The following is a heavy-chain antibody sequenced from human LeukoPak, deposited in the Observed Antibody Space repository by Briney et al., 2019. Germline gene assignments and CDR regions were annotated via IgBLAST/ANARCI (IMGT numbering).Heavy chain of an antibody. Sequence: SVKVSCKAPGGTFSSYTISWVRQAPGQGLEWMGRIIPILGIANYAQKFQGRVTITADKSTSTAYMELTSLRSEDTAVYYCARAKTAMVTCFDYWGQGTLVTVSS. D-gene: IGHD5-18*01. CDR3: ARAKTAMVTCFDY. V-gene: IGHV1-69*02. CDR2: IIPILGIA. J-gene: IGHJ4*02. CDR1: GGTFSSYT.